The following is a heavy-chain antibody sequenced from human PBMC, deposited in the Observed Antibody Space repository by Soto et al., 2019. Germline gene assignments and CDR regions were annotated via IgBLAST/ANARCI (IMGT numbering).Heavy chain of an antibody. CDR1: GFTFNEYY. J-gene: IGHJ4*02. D-gene: IGHD1-1*01. CDR3: ARSGDNYNLLDY. Sequence: GGSLRLSCAASGFTFNEYYMSWIRQAPGKGLEWISYSSNSGTFARYADSVKGRFSISRDNAKNSLYLQINSLRGDDTAIYYCARSGDNYNLLDYWGKGTPVTGSS. CDR2: SSNSGTFA. V-gene: IGHV3-11*06.